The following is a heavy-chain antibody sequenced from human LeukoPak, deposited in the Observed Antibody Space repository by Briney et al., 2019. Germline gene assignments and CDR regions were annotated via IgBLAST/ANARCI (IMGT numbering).Heavy chain of an antibody. CDR2: IYYSGST. Sequence: SETLSLTCAVYGGSFSGYYWSWIRQPPGKGLEWIGYIYYSGSTNYNPSLKSRVTISVDTSKNQFSLKLSSVTAADTAVYYCAREISLAPRVSSGGLYAFDIWGQGTMVTVSS. J-gene: IGHJ3*02. V-gene: IGHV4-59*01. CDR1: GGSFSGYY. CDR3: AREISLAPRVSSGGLYAFDI. D-gene: IGHD4-23*01.